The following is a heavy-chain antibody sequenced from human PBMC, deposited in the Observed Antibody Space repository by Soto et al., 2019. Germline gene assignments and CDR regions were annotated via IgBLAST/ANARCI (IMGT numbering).Heavy chain of an antibody. CDR3: AKETGGYREWYFDL. CDR2: ISWNSGSI. J-gene: IGHJ2*01. D-gene: IGHD1-26*01. CDR1: GFTFGDYA. V-gene: IGHV3-9*01. Sequence: GGSLRLSCAASGFTFGDYAIHWVRQAPGKGLEWVSGISWNSGSISYADSVKGRFTISRDNAKNSLFLQMNSLRAEDTALYYCAKETGGYREWYFDLWGRGTLVTVSS.